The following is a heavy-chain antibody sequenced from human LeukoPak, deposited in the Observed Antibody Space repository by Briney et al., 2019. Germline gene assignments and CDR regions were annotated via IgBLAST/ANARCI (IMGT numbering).Heavy chain of an antibody. V-gene: IGHV4-30-4*08. D-gene: IGHD3-3*01. J-gene: IGHJ5*02. CDR3: AREYDFWSGTNWFDP. CDR2: IYYSGSA. CDR1: GGSISSGDYY. Sequence: QVQLQESGPGLVKPSQTLSLTCTVSGGSISSGDYYWSWIRQPPGKGLEWIGYIYYSGSAYYNPSLKSRVTVSVDTSKNQFSLKLSSVTAADTAVYYCAREYDFWSGTNWFDPWGQGTLVTVSS.